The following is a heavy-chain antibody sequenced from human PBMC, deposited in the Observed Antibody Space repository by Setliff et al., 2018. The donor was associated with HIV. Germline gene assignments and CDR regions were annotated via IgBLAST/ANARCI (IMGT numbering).Heavy chain of an antibody. Sequence: PSETLSLTCSVSGGSISSSGYYWSWIRQHPGKGLEWLGYIHYSGTTYYSPSLESRLTISIDTSENQFSLLLKSLTAADTAVYFCARGLGRGSGTYYNPPGYWGPGTLVTVSS. V-gene: IGHV4-31*03. D-gene: IGHD3-10*01. J-gene: IGHJ4*02. CDR2: IHYSGTT. CDR1: GGSISSSGYY. CDR3: ARGLGRGSGTYYNPPGY.